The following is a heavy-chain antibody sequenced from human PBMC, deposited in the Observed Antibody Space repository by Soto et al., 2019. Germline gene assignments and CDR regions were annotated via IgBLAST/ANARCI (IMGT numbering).Heavy chain of an antibody. CDR3: AKDRGYYIWGSYRYDNWFDP. D-gene: IGHD3-16*02. Sequence: GGSLRLSCAASGFTFSGYGMHWVRQAPGKGLEWVAVISYDGSNKYYADSVKGRFTISRDNSKNTLYLQMNSLRAEDTAVYYCAKDRGYYIWGSYRYDNWFDPWGQGTLVTVSS. V-gene: IGHV3-30*18. CDR2: ISYDGSNK. CDR1: GFTFSGYG. J-gene: IGHJ5*02.